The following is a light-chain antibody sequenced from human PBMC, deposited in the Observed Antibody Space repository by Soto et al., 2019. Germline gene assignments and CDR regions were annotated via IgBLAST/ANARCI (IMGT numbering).Light chain of an antibody. Sequence: GDRVTITCRASQDISNYLAWFQQKPVKVPKRLIDAASSLHSGVPSRFSGSGSGTEFPLTINSLQPEGFATYYVPPWTAGQGTKVDIK. CDR1: QDISNY. J-gene: IGKJ1*01. V-gene: IGKV1-17*03. CDR2: AAS. CDR3: PPWT.